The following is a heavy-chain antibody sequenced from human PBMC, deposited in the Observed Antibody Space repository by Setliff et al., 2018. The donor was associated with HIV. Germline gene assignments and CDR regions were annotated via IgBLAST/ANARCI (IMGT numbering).Heavy chain of an antibody. D-gene: IGHD2-2*01. Sequence: SGTLSLTCGVYGGSFSGYYWSWIRQPPGKGLEWSGEINHSGSTNYNPSLKSRVTILVDRFKNQFSLKLTSVTAADTAVYYCASRVPAARHFDYWGQGTLVTVSS. CDR2: INHSGST. V-gene: IGHV4-34*01. CDR3: ASRVPAARHFDY. CDR1: GGSFSGYY. J-gene: IGHJ4*02.